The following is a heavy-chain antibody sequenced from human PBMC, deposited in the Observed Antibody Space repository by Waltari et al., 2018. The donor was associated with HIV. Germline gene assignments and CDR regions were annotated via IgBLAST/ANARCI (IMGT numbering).Heavy chain of an antibody. CDR1: GFTFRNYG. D-gene: IGHD2-2*01. CDR2: INSNTTTR. V-gene: IGHV3-48*02. Sequence: EVQLVESGGGLVQPGGSLRLSCAASGFTFRNYGMNWVRQAPGKGLEWISDINSNTTTRYYAESGNGRFTISRDNAKNSLYMQMNSLRDEDTAVYYCVRVGTSFDYWGQGTLVTVSS. J-gene: IGHJ4*02. CDR3: VRVGTSFDY.